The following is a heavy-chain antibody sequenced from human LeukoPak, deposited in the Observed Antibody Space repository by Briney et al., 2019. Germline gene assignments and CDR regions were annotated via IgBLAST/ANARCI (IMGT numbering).Heavy chain of an antibody. CDR1: GFTFDDYA. CDR2: IRYDGSNK. D-gene: IGHD3-22*01. J-gene: IGHJ4*02. V-gene: IGHV3-30*02. CDR3: AKPDKDYDSSGYSF. Sequence: GGSLRLSCAASGFTFDDYAMHWVRQAPGKGLEWVAFIRYDGSNKYYADSVKGRFTISRDNSKNTLYLQMNSLRAEDTAVYYCAKPDKDYDSSGYSFWGQGTLVTVSS.